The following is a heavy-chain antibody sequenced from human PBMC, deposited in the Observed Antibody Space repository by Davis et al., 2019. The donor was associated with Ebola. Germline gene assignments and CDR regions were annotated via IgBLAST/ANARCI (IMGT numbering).Heavy chain of an antibody. Sequence: GESLKISCIASGFTFSSYSMTWVRQAPGKGLEWVSVIGSGGGDIQYADFVKARFTISRDNSKNTLYLQMNSLRAEDTAIYYCAKYITTSPSRYFDPWGQGTLVTVSS. CDR3: AKYITTSPSRYFDP. CDR1: GFTFSSYS. J-gene: IGHJ5*02. CDR2: IGSGGGDI. D-gene: IGHD1-1*01. V-gene: IGHV3-23*01.